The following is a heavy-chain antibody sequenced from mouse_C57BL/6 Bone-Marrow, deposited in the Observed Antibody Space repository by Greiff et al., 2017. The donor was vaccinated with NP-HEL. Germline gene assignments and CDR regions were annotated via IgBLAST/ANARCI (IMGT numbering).Heavy chain of an antibody. CDR2: FHPYNDDT. D-gene: IGHD2-1*01. CDR3: ARGGNYWYYFDY. CDR1: GYTFTTYP. J-gene: IGHJ2*01. V-gene: IGHV1-47*01. Sequence: VQLQQSGAELVKPGASVKMSCKASGYTFTTYPIEWVKQNHGKSLEWIGNFHPYNDDTEYNEKFKNKATLTVEKSSSTVYLELSRLTSDDSSVYYCARGGNYWYYFDYWGQSTTLTDSS.